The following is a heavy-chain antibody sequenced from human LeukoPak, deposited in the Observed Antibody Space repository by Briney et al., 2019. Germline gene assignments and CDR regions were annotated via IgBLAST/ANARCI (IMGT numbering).Heavy chain of an antibody. CDR1: GGSISSSSYY. CDR3: ARLRLERPQTYYYYYYYMDV. Sequence: PSETLSLTCTVSGGSISSSSYYWGWIRHPPGKGLEWIGSIYYSGSTYYNPSLKSRVTISVDTSKNQFSLKLSSVTAADTAVYYCARLRLERPQTYYYYYYYMDVWGKGTTVTVSS. V-gene: IGHV4-39*01. D-gene: IGHD1-1*01. J-gene: IGHJ6*03. CDR2: IYYSGST.